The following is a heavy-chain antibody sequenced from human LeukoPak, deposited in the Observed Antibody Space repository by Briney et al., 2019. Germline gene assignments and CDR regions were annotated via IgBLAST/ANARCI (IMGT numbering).Heavy chain of an antibody. Sequence: SQTLSLTCTVSGGSISSGNYYWTWIRQPAGKGLELIGRVYTSGSTSYNPSLKSRVTISVDTSRNQFSLKLSSVTAADTAVYYCARDLYVYMDVWGKGTTVTVSS. D-gene: IGHD3-16*01. CDR3: ARDLYVYMDV. CDR1: GGSISSGNYY. CDR2: VYTSGST. V-gene: IGHV4-61*02. J-gene: IGHJ6*03.